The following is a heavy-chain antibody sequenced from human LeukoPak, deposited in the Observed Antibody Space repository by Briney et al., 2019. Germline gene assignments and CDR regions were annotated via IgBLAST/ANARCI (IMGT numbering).Heavy chain of an antibody. CDR2: FHHSGNT. J-gene: IGHJ4*02. Sequence: PSETLSLTCSVSGASISRYCWSWIRQPPGKGLEWIGYFHHSGNTNYSPSLSSRITMSVDTSKNQFSLRLNSVTAADTAIYYCARRAAALDSWGQGTLVTVSS. CDR1: GASISRYC. D-gene: IGHD6-13*01. V-gene: IGHV4-59*12. CDR3: ARRAAALDS.